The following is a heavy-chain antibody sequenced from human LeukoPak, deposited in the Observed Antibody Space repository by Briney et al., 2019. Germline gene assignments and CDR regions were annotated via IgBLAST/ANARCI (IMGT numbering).Heavy chain of an antibody. Sequence: GGSLRLSCAASGFTFSSYWMHWVRQAPGKGLVWVSGINSDGSTTSHADSVKGRFTISRDNAKNTLFLQMNSLRAEDTAVYYCARGGSSSWYGSWGQGTLVTVSS. CDR1: GFTFSSYW. CDR2: INSDGSTT. V-gene: IGHV3-74*01. CDR3: ARGGSSSWYGS. D-gene: IGHD6-13*01. J-gene: IGHJ5*01.